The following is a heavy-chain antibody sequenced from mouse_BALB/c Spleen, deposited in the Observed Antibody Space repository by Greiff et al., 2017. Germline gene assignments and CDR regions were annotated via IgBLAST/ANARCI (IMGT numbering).Heavy chain of an antibody. D-gene: IGHD1-1*01. CDR1: GYTFTSYY. CDR2: INPSNGGT. V-gene: IGHV1S81*02. J-gene: IGHJ1*01. Sequence: QVQLQQSGAELVKPWHSVTLSCKASGYTFTSYYMYWVKQRPGQGLEWIGEINPSNGGTNFNEKFKSKATLTVAYSSSTAYMQLSSLTSEDSAVYYGTREDYGTSYRYIDVWGEGTTVTVSS. CDR3: TREDYGTSYRYIDV.